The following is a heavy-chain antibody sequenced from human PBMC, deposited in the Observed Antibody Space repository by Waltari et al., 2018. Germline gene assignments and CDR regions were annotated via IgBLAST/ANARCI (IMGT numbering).Heavy chain of an antibody. J-gene: IGHJ4*02. CDR2: ISGSGGST. CDR3: AKANPYYDFWRGSAVDY. CDR1: GFTFSSYA. Sequence: EVQLVESGGGLVQPGGSLSLSCAASGFTFSSYAMSWVRQAPGKGLEWVSAISGSGGSTYYADSVKGRFTISRDNSKNTLYLQMNSLRAEDTAVYYCAKANPYYDFWRGSAVDYWGQGTLVTVSS. V-gene: IGHV3-23*04. D-gene: IGHD3-3*01.